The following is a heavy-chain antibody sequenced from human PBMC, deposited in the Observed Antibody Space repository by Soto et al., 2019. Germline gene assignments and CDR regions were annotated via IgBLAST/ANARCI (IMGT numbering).Heavy chain of an antibody. CDR3: ARDGRDCSSTSCYTPSEPYYYYGMDV. J-gene: IGHJ6*02. Sequence: ASVKVSCKASGGTFSSYAISWVRQAPGQGLEWMGGIIPIFGTANYAQKFQGRATITADESTSTAYMELSSLRSEDTAVYYCARDGRDCSSTSCYTPSEPYYYYGMDVWGQGTTVTVSS. CDR1: GGTFSSYA. V-gene: IGHV1-69*13. D-gene: IGHD2-2*02. CDR2: IIPIFGTA.